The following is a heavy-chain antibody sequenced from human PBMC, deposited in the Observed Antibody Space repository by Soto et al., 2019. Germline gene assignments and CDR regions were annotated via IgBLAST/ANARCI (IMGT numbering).Heavy chain of an antibody. Sequence: GESLKISCKTSGYRFTGHWIGWVRQLSGKGLEWMGIIYPGDSDIRYSPSFQGQVTISADRSISTAYLQWSSLKASDTAMYYFARAPSCSGDTCPRYFDNWGQGTLVTVSS. J-gene: IGHJ4*02. CDR3: ARAPSCSGDTCPRYFDN. V-gene: IGHV5-51*01. D-gene: IGHD2-15*01. CDR2: IYPGDSDI. CDR1: GYRFTGHW.